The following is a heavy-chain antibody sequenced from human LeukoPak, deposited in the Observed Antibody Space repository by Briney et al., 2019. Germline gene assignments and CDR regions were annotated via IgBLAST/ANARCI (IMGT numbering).Heavy chain of an antibody. V-gene: IGHV3-7*01. Sequence: GGSLRLSCAASGFTFSSYWMSWVRQAPGKGLECVANIKQDGSEKYYVDSVKGRFTISRDNAKNSLYLQMNSPRAEDTAVYYCARCDYGSGSYYYYYYGMDVWGQGTTVTVSS. CDR1: GFTFSSYW. D-gene: IGHD3-10*01. CDR3: ARCDYGSGSYYYYYYGMDV. CDR2: IKQDGSEK. J-gene: IGHJ6*02.